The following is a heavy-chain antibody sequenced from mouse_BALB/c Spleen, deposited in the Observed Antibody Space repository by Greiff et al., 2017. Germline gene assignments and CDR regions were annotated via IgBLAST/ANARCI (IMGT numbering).Heavy chain of an antibody. CDR1: GYTFTDYN. J-gene: IGHJ3*01. V-gene: IGHV1S29*02. CDR3: ARGREGWFAY. Sequence: EVQLQQSGPELVKPGASVKISCKASGYTFTDYNMHWVKQSHGKSLEWIGYIYPYNGGTGYNQKFKSKATLTVDNSSSTAYMELRSLTSEDSAVYYCARGREGWFAYWGQGTLVTVSA. CDR2: IYPYNGGT.